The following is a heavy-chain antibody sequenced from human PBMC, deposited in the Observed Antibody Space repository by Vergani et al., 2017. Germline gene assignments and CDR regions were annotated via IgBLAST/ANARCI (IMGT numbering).Heavy chain of an antibody. J-gene: IGHJ5*02. Sequence: QVQLVQSGAEVKKPGASVKVSCKASGYTFTGYYMHWVRQAPGQGLEWMGWINPNSGGTNYAQKFQGRVTMTTDTSTSTAYMELRSLRSDDTAVYYCARDQNLLLWFGESGADPWGQGTLVTVSS. V-gene: IGHV1-2*02. CDR3: ARDQNLLLWFGESGADP. CDR2: INPNSGGT. D-gene: IGHD3-10*01. CDR1: GYTFTGYY.